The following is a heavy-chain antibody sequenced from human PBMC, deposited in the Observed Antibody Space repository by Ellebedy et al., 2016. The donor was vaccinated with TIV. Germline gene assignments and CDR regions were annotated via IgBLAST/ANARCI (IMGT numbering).Heavy chain of an antibody. CDR2: ISVSGTRT. J-gene: IGHJ4*02. CDR3: AKLRPPDY. CDR1: GFTFSSYA. V-gene: IGHV3-23*01. Sequence: GESLKISCAASGFTFSSYAMNWVRQAPGKGLEWVSGISVSGTRTYFADSVKGRFTISRDDSKNTLYLQMNSLRAEDTAVYYCAKLRPPDYWGQGTLVTVSS. D-gene: IGHD4-17*01.